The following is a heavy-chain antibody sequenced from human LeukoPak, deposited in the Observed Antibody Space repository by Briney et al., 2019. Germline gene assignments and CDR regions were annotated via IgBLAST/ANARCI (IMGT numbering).Heavy chain of an antibody. CDR3: ARSDYISYDY. J-gene: IGHJ4*02. D-gene: IGHD4-17*01. V-gene: IGHV1-2*02. Sequence: ASVKVSCKASGYTFTGYYMHWVRQAPAQGLEWMGWINPDSGGTNYAQKFQGRVTMTRDTSNSTAYMELRSLRSDDTAVYYCARSDYISYDYWGQGTLVTVSS. CDR1: GYTFTGYY. CDR2: INPDSGGT.